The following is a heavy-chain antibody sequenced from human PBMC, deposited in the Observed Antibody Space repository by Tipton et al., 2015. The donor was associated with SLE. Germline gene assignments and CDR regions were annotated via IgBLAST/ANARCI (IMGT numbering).Heavy chain of an antibody. CDR2: IYYSGST. J-gene: IGHJ6*03. V-gene: IGHV4-39*07. Sequence: GSLRLSCTVSGGSISSSSYYWGWIRQPPGKGLEWIGSIYYSGSTYYNPSLKSRVTISVDTSKNQFSLKLSSVTAADTAVYYCARLEGVTGYMDVWGKGTTVTVSS. CDR3: ARLEGVTGYMDV. D-gene: IGHD3-10*01. CDR1: GGSISSSSYY.